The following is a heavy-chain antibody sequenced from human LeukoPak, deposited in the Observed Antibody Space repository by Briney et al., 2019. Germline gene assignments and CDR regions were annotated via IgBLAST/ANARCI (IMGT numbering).Heavy chain of an antibody. CDR3: ARDYYGSGSYYNYYYYYYMDV. D-gene: IGHD3-10*01. CDR2: IIPIFGTA. CDR1: GGTFSSYA. V-gene: IGHV1-69*01. Sequence: SVKVSCKASGGTFSSYAISWVRQAPGQGLEWLGGIIPIFGTANYAQKFQGRVTITADESTSTAYMELSSLRSEDTAVYYCARDYYGSGSYYNYYYYYYMDVWGKGTTVTVSS. J-gene: IGHJ6*03.